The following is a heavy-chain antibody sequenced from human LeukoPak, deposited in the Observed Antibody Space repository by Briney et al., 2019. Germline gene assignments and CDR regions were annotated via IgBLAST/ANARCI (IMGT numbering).Heavy chain of an antibody. D-gene: IGHD2-8*01. V-gene: IGHV3-49*04. CDR2: IRSKYHGGTT. J-gene: IGHJ3*01. CDR1: GFTFGDYA. Sequence: PGGSLRLSCTTSGFTFGDYAMSWVRQAPRQGPEWVGFIRSKYHGGTTDYASSVKGRFIISRDDSKSIAYLQLDSLKPEDTAVYYCARDKMAENDVLDVWGQGTMVTVSS. CDR3: ARDKMAENDVLDV.